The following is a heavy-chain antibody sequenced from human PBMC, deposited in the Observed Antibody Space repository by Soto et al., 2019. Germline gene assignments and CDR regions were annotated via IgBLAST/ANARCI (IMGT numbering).Heavy chain of an antibody. V-gene: IGHV3-23*01. CDR3: ASETKSSSSWLWGTTDY. CDR2: ISGSGGST. J-gene: IGHJ4*02. CDR1: GFTFSSYA. D-gene: IGHD6-13*01. Sequence: EVQLLESGGGLVQPGGSLRLSCAASGFTFSSYAMSWVRQAPGKGLEWVSAISGSGGSTYYADSVKGRFTISRDNSKNTLYLQMNSLRAEDTAVYYCASETKSSSSWLWGTTDYWGQGTLVTVSS.